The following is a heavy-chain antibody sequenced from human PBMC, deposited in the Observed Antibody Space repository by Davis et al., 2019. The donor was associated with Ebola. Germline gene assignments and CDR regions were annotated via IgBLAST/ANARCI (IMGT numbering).Heavy chain of an antibody. D-gene: IGHD3-22*01. CDR3: ASVGYSNRGSQY. V-gene: IGHV4-30-4*01. Sequence: MPSETLSLTCTVSGGSISNGDYYWSWFRQPPGKGLEWIGFIYYSGSTYYNPSLKSRLTMSVDTSKTQFSLKLSSVTAADTAVYYCASVGYSNRGSQYWGLGTLVTVSS. CDR2: IYYSGST. CDR1: GGSISNGDYY. J-gene: IGHJ4*02.